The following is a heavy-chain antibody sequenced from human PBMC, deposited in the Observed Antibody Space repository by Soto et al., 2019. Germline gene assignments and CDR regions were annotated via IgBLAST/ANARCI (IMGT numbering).Heavy chain of an antibody. J-gene: IGHJ4*02. D-gene: IGHD3-10*01. CDR3: ARSPGVFDY. CDR1: GGTFSSLA. CDR2: LVPVFGTA. Sequence: QVQLVQSGAEVKKPGSSVKVSCKASGGTFSSLAISWVRQAPGQGLEWMGGLVPVFGTANYAQKFQDRVTITADKSTSTSYMELSSLRSEDTAVYYCARSPGVFDYWGKGTLVTVSS. V-gene: IGHV1-69*06.